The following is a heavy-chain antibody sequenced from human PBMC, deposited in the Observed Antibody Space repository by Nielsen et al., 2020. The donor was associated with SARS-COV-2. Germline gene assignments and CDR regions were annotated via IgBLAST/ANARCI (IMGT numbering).Heavy chain of an antibody. CDR3: ARNVGGTYYYYGMDV. D-gene: IGHD6-19*01. CDR1: GYTSSNYA. J-gene: IGHJ6*02. V-gene: IGHV7-4-1*02. CDR2: INSNTGDP. Sequence: ASVKVSCKASGYTSSNYAMNWVRQAPGQGLEWMGRINSNTGDPTHAQGFTGRFVFSLDTSVSTAYLQISSLKADDTAVYYCARNVGGTYYYYGMDVWGQGTTVTVSS.